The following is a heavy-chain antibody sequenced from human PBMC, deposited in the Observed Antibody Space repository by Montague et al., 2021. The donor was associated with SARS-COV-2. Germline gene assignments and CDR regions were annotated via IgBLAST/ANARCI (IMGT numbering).Heavy chain of an antibody. CDR1: GGSFSGYY. V-gene: IGHV4-34*01. CDR2: INHSGNT. J-gene: IGHJ6*02. D-gene: IGHD3-10*01. CDR3: ARGRRILLWFGELLSGGDYYGMDV. Sequence: SETLSLTCAVYGGSFSGYYWSWIRQPPGKGLEWIGEINHSGNTNYNPSLKSRVTISVDTSKNQFSLKLSSVTAADTAVYYCARGRRILLWFGELLSGGDYYGMDVGGQETPVTVSS.